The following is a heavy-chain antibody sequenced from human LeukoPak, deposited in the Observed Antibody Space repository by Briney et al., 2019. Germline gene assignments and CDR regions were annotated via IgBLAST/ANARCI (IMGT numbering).Heavy chain of an antibody. CDR3: ASIKGGKRYFDWLHTYYYYMDV. V-gene: IGHV4-4*02. J-gene: IGHJ6*03. CDR1: VGSISSSNW. CDR2: IYHIGST. Sequence: SETLSLTCAVSVGSISSSNWWSWVRQPPGKGLEWIGEIYHIGSTNYNPSLKSRVTISLDKSKNQFSLKLYSVTAADTAVYSCASIKGGKRYFDWLHTYYYYMDVWGKGTTVTIFS. D-gene: IGHD3-9*01.